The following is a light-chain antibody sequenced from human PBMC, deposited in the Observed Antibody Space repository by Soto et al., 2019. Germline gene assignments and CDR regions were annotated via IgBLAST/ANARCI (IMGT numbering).Light chain of an antibody. V-gene: IGLV1-44*01. CDR3: AAWDDSLNAYV. Sequence: QSVLTQPPSASGTPGQRVTISCSGSSSNIGRNTVNWYQQIPGTAPKLLIHANNLRPSGVPDRFSGSKSGTSASLAISGLHSEDEADYYCAAWDDSLNAYVFGTVTKLTVL. CDR1: SSNIGRNT. CDR2: ANN. J-gene: IGLJ1*01.